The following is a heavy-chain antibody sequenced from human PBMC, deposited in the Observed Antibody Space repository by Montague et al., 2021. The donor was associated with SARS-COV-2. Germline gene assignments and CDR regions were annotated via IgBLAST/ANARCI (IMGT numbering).Heavy chain of an antibody. V-gene: IGHV3-74*01. CDR1: GFTFSSYW. D-gene: IGHD3-10*01. CDR3: ASLTMVRGVSPYYFDY. Sequence: SLRLSCAASGFTFSSYWMHWVRQAPGKGLVWVSRINSDGSSTSYADSVEGRFTISRDNAKNTLYLQMDSLRAEDTAVYYCASLTMVRGVSPYYFDYWGQGTLVTVSS. J-gene: IGHJ4*02. CDR2: INSDGSST.